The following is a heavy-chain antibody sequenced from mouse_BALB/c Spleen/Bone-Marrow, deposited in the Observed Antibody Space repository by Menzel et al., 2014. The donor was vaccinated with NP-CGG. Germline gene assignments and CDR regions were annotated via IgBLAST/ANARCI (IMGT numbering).Heavy chain of an antibody. V-gene: IGHV2-6-1*01. D-gene: IGHD1-1*01. J-gene: IGHJ1*01. Sequence: VMLVESGPGLVAPSQSLSITCTISGFSLTSYGVRWVRQPPGKGLEWLVVIWSDGSTTYNSALKSRLSISKDNSKSQVFLKMNSLQTDDTAMYYCARHYYGSSYWYFDVWGAGTTVTVSS. CDR3: ARHYYGSSYWYFDV. CDR2: IWSDGST. CDR1: GFSLTSYG.